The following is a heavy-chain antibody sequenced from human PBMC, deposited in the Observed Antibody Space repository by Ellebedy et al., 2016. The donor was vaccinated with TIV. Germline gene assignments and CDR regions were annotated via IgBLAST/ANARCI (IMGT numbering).Heavy chain of an antibody. D-gene: IGHD3-10*01. J-gene: IGHJ4*02. CDR1: GFTFSSYA. V-gene: IGHV3-30*01. CDR3: ARDYYGSGSYYNLGPHWDGTFDY. Sequence: GESLKISCAASGFTFSSYAIHWVRQAPGKGLEWVAVISYDGSNKYYADSVKGRFAISRDNSKNTLYLQMNTLRAEDTAVYYCARDYYGSGSYYNLGPHWDGTFDYWGQGTLVTVSS. CDR2: ISYDGSNK.